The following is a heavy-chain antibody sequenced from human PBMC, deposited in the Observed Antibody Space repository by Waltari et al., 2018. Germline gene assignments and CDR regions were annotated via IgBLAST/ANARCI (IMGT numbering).Heavy chain of an antibody. D-gene: IGHD3-9*01. CDR1: GGTFSSYA. J-gene: IGHJ6*03. Sequence: QVQLVQSGAEVKKPGSSVKVSCKDSGGTFSSYAISWVRQAPGQGLEWMGGIIPILGIANYAQKFQGRVTITADESTSTAYMELSSLRSEDTAVYYCARAYDIRYYYYYYMDVWGKGTTVTVSS. CDR3: ARAYDIRYYYYYYMDV. CDR2: IIPILGIA. V-gene: IGHV1-69*04.